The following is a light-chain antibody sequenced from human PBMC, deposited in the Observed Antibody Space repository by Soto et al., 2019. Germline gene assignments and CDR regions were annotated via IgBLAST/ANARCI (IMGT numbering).Light chain of an antibody. CDR1: QRVSSN. CDR3: QQYNNWLPIT. CDR2: GAS. V-gene: IGKV3-15*01. J-gene: IGKJ5*01. Sequence: IVMTQSPATLSVSPGERATLSCRASQRVSSNLAWYQQKPGQAPRLLIYGASTRATGIPARFSGSGSGTEFTLTISSLQSEDFAVYYCQQYNNWLPITFGQGTRLEIK.